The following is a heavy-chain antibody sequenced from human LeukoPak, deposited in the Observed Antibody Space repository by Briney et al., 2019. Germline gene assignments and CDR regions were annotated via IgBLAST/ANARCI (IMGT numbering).Heavy chain of an antibody. D-gene: IGHD3-22*01. J-gene: IGHJ4*02. CDR2: LWFDGSHQ. Sequence: QAGGSLRLSCAASGFTFRTYGMHWVRQTPGKGLEWVAFLWFDGSHQYYADSVRGRFIISRDNSNNTLYLQMNSLRADDTAVYYCARASRAYDSSGYYYVGDYWGQGTLVTVSS. V-gene: IGHV3-33*08. CDR3: ARASRAYDSSGYYYVGDY. CDR1: GFTFRTYG.